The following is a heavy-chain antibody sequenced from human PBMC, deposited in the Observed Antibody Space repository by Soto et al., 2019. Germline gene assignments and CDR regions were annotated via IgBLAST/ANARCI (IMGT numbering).Heavy chain of an antibody. CDR2: ITSDGKSK. CDR1: GCNFSNHW. J-gene: IGHJ5*02. Sequence: GTLRRTGSASGCNFSNHWMHWVRQRPAEGLVWVSRITSDGKSKAYAESVKGRFAISRDNAKNTLYLQMNGLTAEDTAVYYCARESGDWPLNWFDPWGQGTLVTVYS. D-gene: IGHD2-21*02. CDR3: ARESGDWPLNWFDP. V-gene: IGHV3-74*01.